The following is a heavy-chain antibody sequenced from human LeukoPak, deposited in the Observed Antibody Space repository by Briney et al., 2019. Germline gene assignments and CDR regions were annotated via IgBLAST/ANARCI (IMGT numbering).Heavy chain of an antibody. D-gene: IGHD4-17*01. Sequence: PSGTLSLTCTVSGDSFRSSGYYWGWIRQPPGKGLEWIGTIHNSGNTYYNPSLKSRVAIFGDTSKNQFSPNLSSVTAADTAMYYCARTSTVTTRWFDRWGQGTLATVSS. CDR1: GDSFRSSGYY. V-gene: IGHV4-39*01. CDR3: ARTSTVTTRWFDR. CDR2: IHNSGNT. J-gene: IGHJ5*02.